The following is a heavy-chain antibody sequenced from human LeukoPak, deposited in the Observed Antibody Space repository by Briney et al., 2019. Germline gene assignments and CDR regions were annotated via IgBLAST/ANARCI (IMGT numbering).Heavy chain of an antibody. CDR3: ARAGSIYSSSWYGDY. J-gene: IGHJ4*02. CDR2: IYPGDSDT. V-gene: IGHV5-51*01. D-gene: IGHD6-13*01. CDR1: GYSFTSCW. Sequence: GESLKISCKGSGYSFTSCWIGWVRQMPGKGLEWMGIIYPGDSDTRYSPSFQGQVTISADKSISTAYLQWSSLKASDTAMYYCARAGSIYSSSWYGDYWGQGTLVTVSS.